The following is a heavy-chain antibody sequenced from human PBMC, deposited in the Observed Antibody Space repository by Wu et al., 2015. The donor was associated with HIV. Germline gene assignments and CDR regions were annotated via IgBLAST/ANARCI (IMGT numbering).Heavy chain of an antibody. J-gene: IGHJ3*02. D-gene: IGHD5-12*01. CDR2: VNPANGES. CDR3: ARPYSGYAYDVFDI. CDR1: GYTLTKLS. V-gene: IGHV1-24*01. Sequence: VPLEQSGAEVKKPGASVKVSCKVSGYTLTKLSMHWVRQAPGKGLEWMGGVNPANGESMYSQKFQGRVTLSDDTSTDTAYMQMNNLRSEDTAVYYCARPYSGYAYDVFDIWGQGTVVFVSS.